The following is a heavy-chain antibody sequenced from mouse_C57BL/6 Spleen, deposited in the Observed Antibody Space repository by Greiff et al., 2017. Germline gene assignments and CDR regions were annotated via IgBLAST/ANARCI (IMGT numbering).Heavy chain of an antibody. Sequence: VQLKESGAELVRPGASVKLSCKASGYTFTDYYINWVKQRPGQGLEWIARIYPGSGNTYYNEKFKGKATLTAEKSSSTAYMQLSSLTSEDSAVYFCAREGGQALYYYAMDYWGQGTSVTVSS. CDR1: GYTFTDYY. J-gene: IGHJ4*01. D-gene: IGHD3-2*02. V-gene: IGHV1-76*01. CDR2: IYPGSGNT. CDR3: AREGGQALYYYAMDY.